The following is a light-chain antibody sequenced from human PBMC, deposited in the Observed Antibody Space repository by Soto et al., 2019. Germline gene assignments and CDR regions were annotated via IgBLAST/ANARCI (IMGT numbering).Light chain of an antibody. V-gene: IGKV1-39*01. CDR2: AAS. CDR3: LQTYSVPWT. J-gene: IGKJ1*01. Sequence: DIQMTQSPSSLSVSIGDRVTITCRASHTISSNLNWYQQKPGKAPQLLIYAASSVPSGVPPRFSGRGSGTEFTLTVSSLQTEDSATYYCLQTYSVPWTFGHGTKVEIK. CDR1: HTISSN.